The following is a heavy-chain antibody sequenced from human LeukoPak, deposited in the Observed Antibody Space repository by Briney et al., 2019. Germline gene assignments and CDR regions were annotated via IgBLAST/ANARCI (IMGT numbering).Heavy chain of an antibody. J-gene: IGHJ4*02. D-gene: IGHD6-13*01. V-gene: IGHV1-2*02. CDR1: GYTLTGYY. CDR3: ARELGDYSSSLGY. CDR2: INPNSGGT. Sequence: ASVKVSCKASGYTLTGYYMHWVRQAPGQGLEWMGWINPNSGGTNYAQKFQGRVTMTRDTSISTAYMELSRLRSDDTAVYYCARELGDYSSSLGYWGQGTLVTVSS.